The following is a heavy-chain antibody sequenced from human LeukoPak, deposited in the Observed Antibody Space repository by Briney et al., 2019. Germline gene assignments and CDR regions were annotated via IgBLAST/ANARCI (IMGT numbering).Heavy chain of an antibody. J-gene: IGHJ4*02. D-gene: IGHD3-9*01. CDR1: GFTFSSQE. Sequence: GGSLRLFCAASGFTFSSQEMNWLRQAPGKGLEWVSYISSSGSTIYYADSVKGRFTISRDNAKNSLYLKITSLRAEDTAVYYCARGGYVYDILTGYPDYCGQGTLVTVSS. V-gene: IGHV3-48*03. CDR2: ISSSGSTI. CDR3: ARGGYVYDILTGYPDY.